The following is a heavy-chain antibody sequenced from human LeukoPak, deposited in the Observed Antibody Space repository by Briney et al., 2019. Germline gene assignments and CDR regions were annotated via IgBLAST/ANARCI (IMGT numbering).Heavy chain of an antibody. V-gene: IGHV1-24*01. CDR3: VAVGRGYYYDSSGPDP. CDR2: FDPEDGET. CDR1: GYTLTELS. Sequence: GASVKVSCKVSGYTLTELSMHWVRQAPGKGLEWMGGFDPEDGETIYAQKFQGRVTMTEDTSTDTAYMELSSLRSEDTAVYYCVAVGRGYYYDSSGPDPWGQGTLVTVSS. J-gene: IGHJ5*02. D-gene: IGHD3-22*01.